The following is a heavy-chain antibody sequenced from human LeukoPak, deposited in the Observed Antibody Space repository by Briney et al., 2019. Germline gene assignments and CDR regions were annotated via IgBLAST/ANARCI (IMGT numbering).Heavy chain of an antibody. CDR3: AKTVSGSHSYQGGDY. J-gene: IGHJ4*02. D-gene: IGHD3-16*02. Sequence: GGSLRLSCAASGFTFSSYAMSWVRQAPGKGLEWVSAISGSGGSTYCADSVKGRFTMSRDNSKNTLYLQMKSLRAEDTAVYFCAKTVSGSHSYQGGDYWGQGTLVFVSS. CDR1: GFTFSSYA. CDR2: ISGSGGST. V-gene: IGHV3-23*01.